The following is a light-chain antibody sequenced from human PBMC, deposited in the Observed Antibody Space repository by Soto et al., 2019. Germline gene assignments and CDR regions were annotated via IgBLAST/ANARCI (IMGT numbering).Light chain of an antibody. CDR3: QQHNDWPPT. J-gene: IGKJ5*01. CDR2: GAL. V-gene: IGKV3-15*01. CDR1: QSVSSN. Sequence: EIVMTQSPATLSVSPGERATLSCRASQSVSSNLAWYQQKPGQAPRLLLYGALTRGTGIPARFSGSGSGTQFTLTISSLQSEDFAVYYCQQHNDWPPTFGQGTRLENK.